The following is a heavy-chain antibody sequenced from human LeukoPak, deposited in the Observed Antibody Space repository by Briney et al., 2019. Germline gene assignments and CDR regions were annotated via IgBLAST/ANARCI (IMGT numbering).Heavy chain of an antibody. Sequence: GRSLRLSCAASGFTFSSYAMHWVRQAPGKGLEWVAVISYDGSNKYYADSVKGRFTISRDNSKNTLYLQMNSLRAEDTAVYYCARDPAQLLPYYSMDVWGKGTTVTVSS. CDR3: ARDPAQLLPYYSMDV. CDR2: ISYDGSNK. V-gene: IGHV3-30-3*01. D-gene: IGHD2-2*01. CDR1: GFTFSSYA. J-gene: IGHJ6*03.